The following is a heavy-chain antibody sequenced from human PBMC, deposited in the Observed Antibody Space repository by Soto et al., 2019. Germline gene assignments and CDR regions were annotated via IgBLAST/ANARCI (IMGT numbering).Heavy chain of an antibody. D-gene: IGHD3-22*01. CDR1: GGTFSSYA. CDR2: IIPIFGTA. CDR3: ATVRPNITMIVVAHAFDI. V-gene: IGHV1-69*06. J-gene: IGHJ3*02. Sequence: ASVKVSCKASGGTFSSYAISWVRQAPGQGLEWMGGIIPIFGTANYAQKFQGRVTITADKSTSTAYMELSSLRSEDTAVYYCATVRPNITMIVVAHAFDIWGQGTVVTVSS.